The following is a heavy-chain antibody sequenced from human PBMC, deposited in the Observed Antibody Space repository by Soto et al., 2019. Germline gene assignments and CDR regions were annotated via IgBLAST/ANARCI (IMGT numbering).Heavy chain of an antibody. CDR1: GYSFTDYK. Sequence: QGQLLQSGAEVKKPGASVKVSCKTSGYSFTDYKLHWVRQAPGQGLEWMGWVDPNGGGTNAAQKFQGSVTMTWETSITTSYIVLSRLITNDTARYFCATWADYGDFEAFDFWGQGTLVTVSS. CDR2: VDPNGGGT. J-gene: IGHJ4*02. D-gene: IGHD4-17*01. V-gene: IGHV1-2*04. CDR3: ATWADYGDFEAFDF.